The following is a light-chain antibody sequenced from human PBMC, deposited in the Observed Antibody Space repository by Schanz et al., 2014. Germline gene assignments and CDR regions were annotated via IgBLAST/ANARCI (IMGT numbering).Light chain of an antibody. V-gene: IGKV3-11*01. CDR3: QQYDKWPLT. CDR2: DAS. CDR1: QSVSSY. Sequence: EIVLTQSPATLSLSPGERATLSCRASQSVSSYLAWYQQKPGQAPRLLIYDASNRATGIPDRFSGSGSGTEFTLTISSLQSEDFAVYYCQQYDKWPLTFGGGTKVEIK. J-gene: IGKJ4*01.